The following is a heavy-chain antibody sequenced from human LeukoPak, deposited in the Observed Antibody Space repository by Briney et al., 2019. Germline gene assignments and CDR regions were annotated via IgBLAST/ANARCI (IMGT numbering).Heavy chain of an antibody. CDR2: ISGSGSST. Sequence: PGGSLRLACAASGFTFSDYALSWVRQAPGKGLQWVSAISGSGSSTYYADSVKGRFTISRDNSKNTLYLQMNSLRAEDTAVYYCAKILGGAVAVEAGMDVWGQGTTVTVSS. CDR3: AKILGGAVAVEAGMDV. J-gene: IGHJ6*02. D-gene: IGHD6-19*01. V-gene: IGHV3-23*01. CDR1: GFTFSDYA.